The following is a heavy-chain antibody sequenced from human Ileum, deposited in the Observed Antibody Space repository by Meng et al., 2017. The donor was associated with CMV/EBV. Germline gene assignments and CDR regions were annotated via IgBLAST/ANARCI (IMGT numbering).Heavy chain of an antibody. D-gene: IGHD1-26*01. J-gene: IGHJ4*02. V-gene: IGHV3-7*01. CDR3: ARGDGRWELLDY. CDR2: INKDGSEK. CDR1: GFTFSRYR. Sequence: GGSLRLSCVTSGFTFSRYRMSWVRQAPGKGLEWVANINKDGSEKHHVDSMKGRFTISRDNAKDSLYLQMNSLRAEDTAVYYCARGDGRWELLDYWGQGTLVTVSS.